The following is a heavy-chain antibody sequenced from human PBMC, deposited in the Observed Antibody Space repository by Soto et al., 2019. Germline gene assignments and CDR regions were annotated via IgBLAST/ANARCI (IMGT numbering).Heavy chain of an antibody. V-gene: IGHV3-30-3*01. CDR2: ISYDGSNK. Sequence: GGSLRLSCAASGFTFSSYAMHWVRQAPGKGLEWVAVISYDGSNKYYADSVKGRFTISRDNSKNTLYLQMNSLRAEDTAVYYCAKDRGGWGFDPWGQGTLVTVSS. CDR1: GFTFSSYA. J-gene: IGHJ5*02. D-gene: IGHD6-19*01. CDR3: AKDRGGWGFDP.